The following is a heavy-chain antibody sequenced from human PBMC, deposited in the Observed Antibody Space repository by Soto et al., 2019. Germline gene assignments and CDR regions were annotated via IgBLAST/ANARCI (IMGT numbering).Heavy chain of an antibody. V-gene: IGHV4-31*03. Sequence: TLSLPCTVSGGSISRGGYYWSSVRQHPGKGLEWIGYIYYSGSTYYNPSLKSRVTISVDTSKNQFSLKLRSVTAADTAVYYCARALKVAWADYWGQGTLVTVSS. CDR2: IYYSGST. CDR3: ARALKVAWADY. J-gene: IGHJ4*02. D-gene: IGHD2-15*01. CDR1: GGSISRGGYY.